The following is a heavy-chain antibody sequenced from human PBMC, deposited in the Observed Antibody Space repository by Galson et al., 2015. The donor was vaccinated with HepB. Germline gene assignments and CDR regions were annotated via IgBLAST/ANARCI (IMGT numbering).Heavy chain of an antibody. CDR3: WMIGTDFDY. Sequence: WARQAPGKGLEWVAVVWYDGTKQYYSESVEGRFTISRDNSKNMVYLQMNSLRVEDTAVYYCWMIGTDFDYWGQGTLVTVSS. V-gene: IGHV3-33*01. CDR2: VWYDGTKQ. J-gene: IGHJ4*02. D-gene: IGHD2-21*01.